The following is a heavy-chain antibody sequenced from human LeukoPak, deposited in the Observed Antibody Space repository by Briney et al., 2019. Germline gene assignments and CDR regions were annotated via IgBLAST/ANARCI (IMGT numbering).Heavy chain of an antibody. CDR3: ARSDARGDYPDY. CDR2: ISSSSTI. Sequence: GGSLRLSCAASGFTFSSYSMNWVRQAPGKGLEWVSYISSSSTIYYADSVKGRFTISRDNAKNSLYLQMNSLRAEDTAVYYCARSDARGDYPDYWGQGTLVTVSS. J-gene: IGHJ4*02. CDR1: GFTFSSYS. D-gene: IGHD5-24*01. V-gene: IGHV3-48*04.